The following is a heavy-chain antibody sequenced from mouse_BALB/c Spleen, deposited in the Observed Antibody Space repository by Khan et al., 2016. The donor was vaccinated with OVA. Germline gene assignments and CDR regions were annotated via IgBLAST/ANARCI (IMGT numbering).Heavy chain of an antibody. V-gene: IGHV3-2*02. CDR1: GYSITSDYA. J-gene: IGHJ4*01. Sequence: EVQLVESGSGLVNPSQSLSLTCTVTGYSITSDYAWNWIRQFPGNKLEWRGYINYSGSTNYNPALKSRISITRDTSTNQFFLQLNSVTTEDTATXYCARDGSRYNYAMDYWGQGTSVTVSS. D-gene: IGHD1-1*01. CDR2: INYSGST. CDR3: ARDGSRYNYAMDY.